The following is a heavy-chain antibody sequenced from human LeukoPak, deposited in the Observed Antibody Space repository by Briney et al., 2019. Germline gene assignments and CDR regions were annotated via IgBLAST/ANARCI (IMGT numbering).Heavy chain of an antibody. D-gene: IGHD4-23*01. CDR1: GFTFTTHW. Sequence: GESLKISCQGSGFTFTTHWIGWVRQMPGKGLEWMGIIYPGDSDTKYSPSFQGQVSISADRSIRTGYLQWTSLKASATAMYYCARSDYGGNSFDYWGQGTLVTVSS. CDR3: ARSDYGGNSFDY. V-gene: IGHV5-51*01. J-gene: IGHJ4*02. CDR2: IYPGDSDT.